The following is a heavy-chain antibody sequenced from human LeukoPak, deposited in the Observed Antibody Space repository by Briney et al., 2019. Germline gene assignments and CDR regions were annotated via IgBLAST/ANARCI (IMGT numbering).Heavy chain of an antibody. D-gene: IGHD2-2*01. J-gene: IGHJ5*02. CDR2: ISAYNGNT. CDR1: GYTFTSYG. Sequence: ASVKVSCKASGYTFTSYGISWVRQAPGQGLEWMGWISAYNGNTNYAQKLQGRVTMTTDTSTSTAYMELRSLRSDDTAVYYCARAPQRIPAALNWFDPWGQGTLVTVSS. V-gene: IGHV1-18*01. CDR3: ARAPQRIPAALNWFDP.